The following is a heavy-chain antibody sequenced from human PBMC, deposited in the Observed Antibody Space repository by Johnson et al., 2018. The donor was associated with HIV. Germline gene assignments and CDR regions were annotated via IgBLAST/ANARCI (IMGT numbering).Heavy chain of an antibody. Sequence: VQLVESGGGLVQSGGSLRLSCAASGFTFSSYWMHWVRQGPGKGLVWVSRINSDGSSTWYADSVKGRFTISRDNAKNTLYLQMNSLRAEDTAVYYCARERDTDMAGDAFDIWGQGTMVTVSS. D-gene: IGHD5-18*01. V-gene: IGHV3-74*01. J-gene: IGHJ3*02. CDR2: INSDGSST. CDR1: GFTFSSYW. CDR3: ARERDTDMAGDAFDI.